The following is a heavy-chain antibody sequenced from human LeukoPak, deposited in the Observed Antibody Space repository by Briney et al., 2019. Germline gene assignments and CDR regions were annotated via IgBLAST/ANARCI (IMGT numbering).Heavy chain of an antibody. Sequence: ASVKVSCKASGYTFTSYAMNWVRRAPGQGLEWMGWINTNTGNPTYAQGFTGRFVFSLDTSVSTAYLQISSLKAEDTAVYYCASAPVDTVDDWFDPWGQGTLVTVSS. CDR1: GYTFTSYA. CDR2: INTNTGNP. J-gene: IGHJ5*02. V-gene: IGHV7-4-1*02. D-gene: IGHD5-18*01. CDR3: ASAPVDTVDDWFDP.